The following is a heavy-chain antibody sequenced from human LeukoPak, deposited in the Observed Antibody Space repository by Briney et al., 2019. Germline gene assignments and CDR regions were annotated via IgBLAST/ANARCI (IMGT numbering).Heavy chain of an antibody. Sequence: SETLSLTCIVSGGSISTNTYYWGWIRLPPGKGLEWIGEIHHRGTTYYNPSLRSRVTISVDTSKNQFSLRLTSVTAADTAVYYCARVTYNGYQHFDYWGQGALVTVSS. J-gene: IGHJ4*02. D-gene: IGHD3-10*01. CDR1: GGSISTNTYY. CDR3: ARVTYNGYQHFDY. V-gene: IGHV4-39*07. CDR2: IHHRGTT.